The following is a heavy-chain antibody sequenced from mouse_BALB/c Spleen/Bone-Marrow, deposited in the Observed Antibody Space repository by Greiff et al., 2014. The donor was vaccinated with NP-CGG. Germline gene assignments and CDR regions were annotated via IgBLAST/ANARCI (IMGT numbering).Heavy chain of an antibody. CDR3: ARYYYGTRLDY. V-gene: IGHV14-3*02. Sequence: VQLQQSGAELVKSGASVKLSCTASGFNIKDTYMHWVKQRPEQGLEWIGRIDPANGNTKYDPKFQGKATITADTSSNTAYLQLSSLTSEDTAVYYCARYYYGTRLDYWGQGTTLTVSS. CDR2: IDPANGNT. J-gene: IGHJ2*01. CDR1: GFNIKDTY. D-gene: IGHD1-1*01.